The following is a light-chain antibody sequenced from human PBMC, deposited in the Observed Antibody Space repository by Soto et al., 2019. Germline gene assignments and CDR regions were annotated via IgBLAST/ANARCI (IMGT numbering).Light chain of an antibody. Sequence: EIVLTQSPGTLSLSPGERATLSCRASQSVSSSYLAWYQQKPGQAPRLLIYGASTRATGIPARFSGSGSGTEFTLTISSLQSEDFAVYYCQQYGSSITFGQGTRLEIK. V-gene: IGKV3-20*01. J-gene: IGKJ5*01. CDR1: QSVSSSY. CDR3: QQYGSSIT. CDR2: GAS.